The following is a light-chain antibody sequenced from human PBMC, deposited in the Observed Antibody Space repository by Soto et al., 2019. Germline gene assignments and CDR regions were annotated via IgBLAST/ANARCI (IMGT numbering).Light chain of an antibody. CDR3: QSYDSSLSDVV. Sequence: QSALTQPPSVSGAXXXXXXXSCTGSSSNIGAGYDVHWYQQLPRTAPKLVFNGKTNRPSGVPDRFSGSKSGTSASLAITGLQAEDEADYYCQSYDSSLSDVVFGGGTKVTVL. CDR1: SSNIGAGYD. CDR2: GKT. J-gene: IGLJ2*01. V-gene: IGLV1-40*01.